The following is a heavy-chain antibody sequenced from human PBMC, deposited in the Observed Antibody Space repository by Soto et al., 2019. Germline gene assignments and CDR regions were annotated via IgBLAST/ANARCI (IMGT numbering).Heavy chain of an antibody. J-gene: IGHJ6*02. Sequence: SVKVSCKGSGGAFSSYAISWVRQAPGQGLEWMGGIIPIFGTANYAQKFQGRVTITADESTSTAYMELSSLRSEDTAVYYCARVRGVTMLVVVGPMDVWGQGTTVTVSS. CDR2: IIPIFGTA. CDR3: ARVRGVTMLVVVGPMDV. D-gene: IGHD3-22*01. V-gene: IGHV1-69*13. CDR1: GGAFSSYA.